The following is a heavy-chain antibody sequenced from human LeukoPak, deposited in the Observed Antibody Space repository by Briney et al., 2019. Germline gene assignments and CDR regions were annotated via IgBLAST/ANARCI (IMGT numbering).Heavy chain of an antibody. CDR1: GGSFSGYY. Sequence: PSETLSLTCAVYGGSFSGYYWSWIRQPPGKGLEWIGEINHSGSTNYNPSLKSRVTISVDTSKNQFSLKLSSVTAADTAEYYCARGWEGLGSRSGEEVVPAAMRAPYFDYWGQGTLVTVSS. D-gene: IGHD2-2*01. CDR2: INHSGST. V-gene: IGHV4-34*01. J-gene: IGHJ4*02. CDR3: ARGWEGLGSRSGEEVVPAAMRAPYFDY.